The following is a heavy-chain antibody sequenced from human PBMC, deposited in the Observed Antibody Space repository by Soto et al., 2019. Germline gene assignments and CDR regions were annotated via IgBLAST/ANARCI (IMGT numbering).Heavy chain of an antibody. V-gene: IGHV3-21*01. J-gene: IGHJ3*01. Sequence: EVQLVESGGGLVKPGGSLRLSCEASGFTFNTCSMNWVRLAPGKGLEWVSSISSRSGWIYYAVSVKGRFTISRDNAKNSLYLQMSSLRAEDTAVYYCAKGSGDSLRSDGFDVWGQGTTVTVSS. CDR2: ISSRSGWI. D-gene: IGHD4-17*01. CDR3: AKGSGDSLRSDGFDV. CDR1: GFTFNTCS.